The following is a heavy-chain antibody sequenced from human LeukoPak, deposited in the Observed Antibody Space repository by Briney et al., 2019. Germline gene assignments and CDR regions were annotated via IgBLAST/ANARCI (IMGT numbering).Heavy chain of an antibody. CDR3: AREAAVAARTFDY. Sequence: ASVKVSCRASGRTYSSYAISWVRQAPGQGLEWMGRIIPILGIANHAQKFQGRVTITADKSTSTAYMELSSLRSEDTAVYYCAREAAVAARTFDYWGQGTLVTVSS. J-gene: IGHJ4*02. CDR2: IIPILGIA. CDR1: GRTYSSYA. D-gene: IGHD6-19*01. V-gene: IGHV1-69*04.